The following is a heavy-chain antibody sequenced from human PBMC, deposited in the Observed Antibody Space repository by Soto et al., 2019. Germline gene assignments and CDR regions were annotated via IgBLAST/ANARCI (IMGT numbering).Heavy chain of an antibody. V-gene: IGHV3-23*01. CDR1: ECTFSNYA. CDR3: AKNPGYYYDSTGYHFDY. J-gene: IGHJ4*02. D-gene: IGHD3-22*01. Sequence: GGSLRLSYAASECTFSNYARSWVRQAPGKGLEWVSAISYGGGTTYYADSVKGRFTISRDNSKNTLYLQMNSLRAEDTAVYYCAKNPGYYYDSTGYHFDYWGQGTLVTVSP. CDR2: ISYGGGTT.